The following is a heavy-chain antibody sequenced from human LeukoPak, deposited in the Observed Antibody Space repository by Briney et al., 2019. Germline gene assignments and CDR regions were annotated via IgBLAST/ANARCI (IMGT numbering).Heavy chain of an antibody. CDR3: ARDGGTTLRFLEWSSYGMDV. CDR2: INPSGGST. J-gene: IGHJ6*02. Sequence: ASVKVSCKASGYTFTNYYIHWVRQAPGQGLEWMGIINPSGGSTTYAQKFQGRVTMTRDTPTTTVYMELSSLRSEDTAVYYCARDGGTTLRFLEWSSYGMDVWGQGTTVTVSS. D-gene: IGHD3-3*01. V-gene: IGHV1-46*01. CDR1: GYTFTNYY.